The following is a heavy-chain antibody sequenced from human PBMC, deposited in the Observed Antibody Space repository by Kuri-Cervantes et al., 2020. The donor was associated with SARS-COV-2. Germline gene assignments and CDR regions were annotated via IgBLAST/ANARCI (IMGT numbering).Heavy chain of an antibody. D-gene: IGHD3-3*01. Sequence: GGSLRLSCAAAGFTFSSYAMHWVRQAPGKWLEWVSVISYDVSNKYYADSVKGRFTISRDNSKNTLYLQMNSLRAEDTTVYYCARGLAIFGVRNAFDIWGQGTMVTVSS. V-gene: IGHV3-30*04. J-gene: IGHJ3*02. CDR2: ISYDVSNK. CDR3: ARGLAIFGVRNAFDI. CDR1: GFTFSSYA.